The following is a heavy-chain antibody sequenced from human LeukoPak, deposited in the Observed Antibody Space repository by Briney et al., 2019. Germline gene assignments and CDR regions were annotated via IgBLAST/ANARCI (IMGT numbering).Heavy chain of an antibody. D-gene: IGHD5-24*01. CDR1: GGSISSGGYS. Sequence: SQTLSLTCAVSGGSISSGGYSWSWIRQPPGKGLEWIGEINHSGSTNYNPSLKSRVTISVDTSKNQFSLKLSSVTAADTAVYYCARVPLPRDGYNRGEYYFDYWGQGTLVTVSS. V-gene: IGHV4-30-2*01. J-gene: IGHJ4*02. CDR3: ARVPLPRDGYNRGEYYFDY. CDR2: INHSGST.